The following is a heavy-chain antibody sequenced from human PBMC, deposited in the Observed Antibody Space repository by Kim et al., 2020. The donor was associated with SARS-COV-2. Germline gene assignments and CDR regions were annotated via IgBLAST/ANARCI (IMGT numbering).Heavy chain of an antibody. J-gene: IGHJ4*02. CDR1: GFTFSSYG. Sequence: GGSLRLSCAASGFTFSSYGMHWVRQAPGKGLEWVAVIWYDGSNKYYADSVKGRFTISRDNSKNTLYLQMNSLRAEDTAVYYCARDKGPLRSYAYYLDYWGQGTMVTVSS. D-gene: IGHD1-26*01. CDR2: IWYDGSNK. V-gene: IGHV3-33*01. CDR3: ARDKGPLRSYAYYLDY.